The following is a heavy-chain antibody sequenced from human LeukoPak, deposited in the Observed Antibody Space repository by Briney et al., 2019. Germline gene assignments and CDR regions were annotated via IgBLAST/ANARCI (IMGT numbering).Heavy chain of an antibody. CDR2: MYTSGAT. V-gene: IGHV4-4*07. Sequence: SETLSLTCTVSGDSISNYYWSWIRQPAGKGLEWIGRMYTSGATNYNPSLKSRTTMSVDTSKNQLSLRLSSVTAADRAVYYCAREGPAASTSFYYFMDVWGQGTLVTVSS. CDR1: GDSISNYY. CDR3: AREGPAASTSFYYFMDV. D-gene: IGHD2-2*01. J-gene: IGHJ4*02.